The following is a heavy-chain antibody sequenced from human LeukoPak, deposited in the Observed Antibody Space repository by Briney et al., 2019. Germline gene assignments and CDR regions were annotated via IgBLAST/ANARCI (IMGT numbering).Heavy chain of an antibody. Sequence: PSETLSLTCTVSGGSISSGDYYWRWLRQPPGTGLEWIGYIYYSGSTYYNPSLKSRVTISVDTSKNQFSLKLSSVTAADTAVYYCARILPDYVWGSYRLPSALYYFDYWGQGTLVTVSS. V-gene: IGHV4-30-4*01. D-gene: IGHD3-16*02. CDR3: ARILPDYVWGSYRLPSALYYFDY. CDR1: GGSISSGDYY. J-gene: IGHJ4*02. CDR2: IYYSGST.